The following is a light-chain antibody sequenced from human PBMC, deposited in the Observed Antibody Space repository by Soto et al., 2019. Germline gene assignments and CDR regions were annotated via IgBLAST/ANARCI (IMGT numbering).Light chain of an antibody. CDR3: CSFAGSFTWL. V-gene: IGLV2-11*01. J-gene: IGLJ3*02. CDR1: SSDVGAYDY. CDR2: RVN. Sequence: QSALTQPRSVSGSPGQSVTISCTGTSSDVGAYDYVSWYQQHPGKAPKLIIYRVNMRPSGVPDRFSASKSGNTASLTISGLQADDETDYSCCSFAGSFTWLFGGGTKLTVL.